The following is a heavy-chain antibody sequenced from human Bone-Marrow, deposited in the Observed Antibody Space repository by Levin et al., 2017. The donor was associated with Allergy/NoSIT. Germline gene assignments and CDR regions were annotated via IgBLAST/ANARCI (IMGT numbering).Heavy chain of an antibody. J-gene: IGHJ6*02. CDR2: IYTSGST. CDR3: ARGWGYCSGGSCYGGYYYYGMDV. V-gene: IGHV4-4*07. Sequence: PGGSLRLSCTVSGGSISSYYWSWIRQPAGKGLEWIGRIYTSGSTNYNPSLKSRVTMSVDTSKNQFSLKLSSVTAADTAVYYCARGWGYCSGGSCYGGYYYYGMDVWGQGTTVTVSS. D-gene: IGHD2-15*01. CDR1: GGSISSYY.